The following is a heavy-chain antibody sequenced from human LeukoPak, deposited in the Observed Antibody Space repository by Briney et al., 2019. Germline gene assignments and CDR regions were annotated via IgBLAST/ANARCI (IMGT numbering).Heavy chain of an antibody. J-gene: IGHJ6*03. CDR3: ARHKDYYYSYMDV. CDR1: GDSISTSSYY. CDR2: IYYSGST. V-gene: IGHV4-39*01. Sequence: SETLSLTCSVSGDSISTSSYYWGWIRQPPGKGLEWIGAIYYSGSTYYNPSLTSRVTISVDTSKNQFSLKLSSVTAADTAVYYCARHKDYYYSYMDVWGKGTTVTISS.